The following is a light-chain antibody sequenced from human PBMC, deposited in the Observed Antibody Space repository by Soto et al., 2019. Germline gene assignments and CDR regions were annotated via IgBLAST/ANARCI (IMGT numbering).Light chain of an antibody. CDR2: DVS. Sequence: QSALTQPASVSGSPGQSITISCTGTSGDIGGYNYVSWYQQHPGKAPKLMIYDVSDRPSGVSNRFSGSKSGNTASLTISGLLAEDEADYYCSSYSASNTLLFGGGTKLTVL. J-gene: IGLJ2*01. CDR1: SGDIGGYNY. CDR3: SSYSASNTLL. V-gene: IGLV2-14*01.